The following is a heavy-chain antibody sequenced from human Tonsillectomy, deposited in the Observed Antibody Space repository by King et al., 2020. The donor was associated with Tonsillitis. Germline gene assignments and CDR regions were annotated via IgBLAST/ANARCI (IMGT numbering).Heavy chain of an antibody. CDR3: AREGHFGVVIRWLDP. CDR1: GFTFSSYA. Sequence: VQLVESGGGVVQPGRSLRLSCSASGFTFSSYAMHWVRQAPGKGLEWVSVIWYDGSNKYYADSVEGRFTISRDNSKNTLDLQMDSLRAEDTAVYYCAREGHFGVVIRWLDPWGRGTLVTVSS. D-gene: IGHD3-3*01. J-gene: IGHJ5*02. CDR2: IWYDGSNK. V-gene: IGHV3-33*01.